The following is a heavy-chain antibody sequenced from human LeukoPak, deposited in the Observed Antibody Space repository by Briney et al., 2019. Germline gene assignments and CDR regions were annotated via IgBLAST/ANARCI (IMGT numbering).Heavy chain of an antibody. CDR1: GGTFSSYG. Sequence: SVKISCKASGGTFSSYGISWVRQAPGQGLEWMGRISPIFDIANYAQKFQGRVTITADKSTSTAYMELISLRSEDTAIYYCAREFKQSNWNDGHWFDPWGQGTLVTVSS. D-gene: IGHD1-20*01. V-gene: IGHV1-69*04. CDR3: AREFKQSNWNDGHWFDP. CDR2: ISPIFDIA. J-gene: IGHJ5*02.